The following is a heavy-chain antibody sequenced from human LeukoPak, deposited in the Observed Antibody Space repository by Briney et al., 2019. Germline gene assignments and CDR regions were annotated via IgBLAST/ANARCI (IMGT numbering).Heavy chain of an antibody. CDR1: GYTFTSYY. CDR3: ARVTETGAPPIGI. Sequence: ASVKVSCRASGYTFTSYYMHWVRQAPGQGLEWMGIINPSGGSTSYAQKFQGRVTMTRDTSTSTVYMELSSLRSEDTAVYYCARVTETGAPPIGIWGQGTMVTVSS. CDR2: INPSGGST. D-gene: IGHD1-1*01. V-gene: IGHV1-46*03. J-gene: IGHJ3*02.